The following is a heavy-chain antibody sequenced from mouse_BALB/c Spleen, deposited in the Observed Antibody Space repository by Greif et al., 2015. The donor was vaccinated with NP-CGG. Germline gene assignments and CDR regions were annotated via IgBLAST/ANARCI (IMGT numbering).Heavy chain of an antibody. V-gene: IGHV1-80*01. CDR2: IYPGDGDT. CDR3: ARSQGYYFDY. CDR1: GYAFSSYW. J-gene: IGHJ2*01. Sequence: QVQLQHSGAELVRPGSSVKISCKASGYAFSSYWMNWVKQRPGQGLEWIGQIYPGDGDTNYNGKFKGKATLTADKSSSTAYMQLRSLKSEDSAVYFCARSQGYYFDYWGQGTTLTVSS.